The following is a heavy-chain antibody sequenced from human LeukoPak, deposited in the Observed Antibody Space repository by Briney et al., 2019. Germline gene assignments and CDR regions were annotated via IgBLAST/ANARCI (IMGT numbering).Heavy chain of an antibody. V-gene: IGHV3-9*03. CDR1: GFTFDDYA. CDR3: AKDEFVASDFTGAFDI. D-gene: IGHD2-8*02. CDR2: ISWNSGSI. Sequence: GGSLRLSCAASGFTFDDYAMHWVRLAPGKGLEWVSGISWNSGSIAYADSVKGRFTISRDNAKNSLYLQMNSLRAEDMALYYCAKDEFVASDFTGAFDIWGQGTMVTVSS. J-gene: IGHJ3*02.